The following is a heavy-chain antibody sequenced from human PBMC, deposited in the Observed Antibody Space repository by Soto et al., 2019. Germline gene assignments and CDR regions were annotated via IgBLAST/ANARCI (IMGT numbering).Heavy chain of an antibody. CDR1: GYTFTNYV. CDR2: INADNGNT. Sequence: VQLVQSGAEVKKPGTSVKFSCKASGYTFTNYVVHWVRQAPGQRLEWMGWINADNGNTRYSQTFQDRVTITRDTSANTAYMEVRSLRSEDTAIYYCARGRLGQALPLSWFDPWGQGTLVTVSS. V-gene: IGHV1-3*01. D-gene: IGHD6-6*01. J-gene: IGHJ5*02. CDR3: ARGRLGQALPLSWFDP.